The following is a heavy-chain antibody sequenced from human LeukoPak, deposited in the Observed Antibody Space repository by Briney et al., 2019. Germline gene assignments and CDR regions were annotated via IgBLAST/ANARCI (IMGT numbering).Heavy chain of an antibody. CDR3: AREGGSYSGAFDI. V-gene: IGHV1-2*02. Sequence: ASVKVSCKASGYTFTGYYMHWVRQAPGQGLEWMGWINPNSGGTNYAQRLQGRVTMTRDTSISTAYMELSRLRSDDTAVYYCAREGGSYSGAFDIWGQGTMVTVSS. D-gene: IGHD1-26*01. J-gene: IGHJ3*02. CDR2: INPNSGGT. CDR1: GYTFTGYY.